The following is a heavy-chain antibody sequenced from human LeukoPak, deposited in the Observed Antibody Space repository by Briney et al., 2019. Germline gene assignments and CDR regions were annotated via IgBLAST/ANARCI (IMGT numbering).Heavy chain of an antibody. D-gene: IGHD4-23*01. CDR1: RFTFSSYG. J-gene: IGHJ4*02. Sequence: GRSLRLSCAASRFTFSSYGMHWVRQAPGKGLEWVAVIWYDGSNKYYADSVKGRFTISRDNSKNTLYLQMNSLRAEDTAVYYCARDHDYGGNSPFDYWGQGTLVTVSS. CDR3: ARDHDYGGNSPFDY. V-gene: IGHV3-33*01. CDR2: IWYDGSNK.